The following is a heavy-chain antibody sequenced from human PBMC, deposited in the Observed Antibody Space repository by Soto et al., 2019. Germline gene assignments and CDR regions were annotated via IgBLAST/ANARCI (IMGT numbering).Heavy chain of an antibody. Sequence: QISLKESGPTLVKPTETLKLTCTFSGFSLTTDGEGVGWVRQPPGEALEWLALIYWDDDERYSPSLKTRLTIKKDPSKNQVVLILTNMDPVDTAIYYCAHSRNLITEDAQVGDFDYWGQGTLVTVSS. V-gene: IGHV2-5*02. CDR1: GFSLTTDGEG. J-gene: IGHJ4*02. D-gene: IGHD3-10*01. CDR2: IYWDDDE. CDR3: AHSRNLITEDAQVGDFDY.